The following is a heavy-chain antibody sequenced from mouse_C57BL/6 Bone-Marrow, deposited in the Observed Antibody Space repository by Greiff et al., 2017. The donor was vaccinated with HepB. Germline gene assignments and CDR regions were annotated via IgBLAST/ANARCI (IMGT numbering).Heavy chain of an antibody. CDR1: GFNIKDDY. CDR2: IDPENGDT. D-gene: IGHD3-1*01. CDR3: TTRGYFDY. J-gene: IGHJ2*01. Sequence: DVQLQESGAELVRPGASVKLSCTASGFNIKDDYMHWVKQRPEQGLEWIGWIDPENGDTEYASKFQGKATITADTSSNTAYLQLSSLTSEDTAVYYCTTRGYFDYWGQGTTLTVSS. V-gene: IGHV14-4*01.